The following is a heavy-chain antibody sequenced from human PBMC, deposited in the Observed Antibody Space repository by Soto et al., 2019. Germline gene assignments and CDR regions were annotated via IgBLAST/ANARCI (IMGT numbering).Heavy chain of an antibody. J-gene: IGHJ3*02. Sequence: QVQLVQSGAEVKKPGASVKVSCKASGYTFTSYGISWVRQAPGQGLEWMGWISAYNGNTNYAQKLQGRVTMTTDTSTSTAYMELRSLRSDDTAVYYCVRALAQCSSTSCYPNAFDIWGQGTMVTVSS. CDR3: VRALAQCSSTSCYPNAFDI. CDR2: ISAYNGNT. D-gene: IGHD2-2*01. V-gene: IGHV1-18*01. CDR1: GYTFTSYG.